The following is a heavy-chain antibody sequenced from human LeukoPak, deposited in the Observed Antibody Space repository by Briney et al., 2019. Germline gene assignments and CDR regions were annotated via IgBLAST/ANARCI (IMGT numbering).Heavy chain of an antibody. Sequence: SVKVSCKASGGTFSSYAISWVRQAPGQGLEWMGRIIPILGIANYAQKFQGRVTITADKSTSTAYMELSSPRSEDTAVYYCARSYYYDSGGYPDYWGQGTLVTVSS. CDR1: GGTFSSYA. V-gene: IGHV1-69*04. J-gene: IGHJ4*02. D-gene: IGHD3-22*01. CDR3: ARSYYYDSGGYPDY. CDR2: IIPILGIA.